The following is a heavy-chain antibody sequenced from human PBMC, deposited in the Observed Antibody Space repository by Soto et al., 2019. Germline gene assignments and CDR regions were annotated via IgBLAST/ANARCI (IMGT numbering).Heavy chain of an antibody. CDR3: ARDFSAVGAPGRAFDI. CDR2: ISAYNGNT. J-gene: IGHJ3*02. Sequence: ASVKVSCKASGYTFTSYGISWVRQAPGQGLEWMGWISAYNGNTNYAQKLQGRVTMTTDTSTSTAYMELRSLRSDDTAGYYCARDFSAVGAPGRAFDIWGQGTMVTVSS. CDR1: GYTFTSYG. V-gene: IGHV1-18*01. D-gene: IGHD1-26*01.